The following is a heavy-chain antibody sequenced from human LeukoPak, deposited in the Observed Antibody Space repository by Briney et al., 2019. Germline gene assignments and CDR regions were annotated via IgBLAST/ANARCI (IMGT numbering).Heavy chain of an antibody. J-gene: IGHJ3*02. CDR1: GSTFSSYV. Sequence: GGSLRLSCVASGSTFSSYVMGWVRQAPGKGLEWVSTINDNGDSTHYADSVKGRFTISRDNSKNTLDLQMNSLIDEDTAVYYCSKEGHSSGHCGAFDIWGQGTMVTV. CDR2: INDNGDST. D-gene: IGHD5-18*01. V-gene: IGHV3-23*01. CDR3: SKEGHSSGHCGAFDI.